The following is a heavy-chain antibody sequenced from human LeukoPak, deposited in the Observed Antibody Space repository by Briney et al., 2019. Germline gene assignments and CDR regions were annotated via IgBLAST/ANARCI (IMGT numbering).Heavy chain of an antibody. CDR3: ASYCSGGSCYWADAFDI. J-gene: IGHJ3*02. CDR1: GGSISSGDYY. D-gene: IGHD2-15*01. V-gene: IGHV4-30-4*01. Sequence: SETLSLTCTVSGGSISSGDYYWGWLRPPPGKGLEWLGYIYYSGSTYYSPSLKSRVTLSVDTSKNQFSLKLSSVTAADTAVYYCASYCSGGSCYWADAFDIWGQGTMVTVST. CDR2: IYYSGST.